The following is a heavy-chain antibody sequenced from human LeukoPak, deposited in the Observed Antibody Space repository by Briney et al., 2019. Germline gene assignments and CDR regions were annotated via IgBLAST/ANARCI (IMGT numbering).Heavy chain of an antibody. CDR2: IKGIGPTT. CDR3: AKIMALYCSGGSCNEIDY. J-gene: IGHJ4*02. D-gene: IGHD2-15*01. CDR1: GFTFSDYY. Sequence: SGGSLRLSCAASGFTFSDYYMSWIRQAPGKGLEWVSTIKGIGPTTYYADSLKGRFTISRDSSKNTLYLQMNSLRADDTAVYYCAKIMALYCSGGSCNEIDYWGQGTLVTVSS. V-gene: IGHV3-23*01.